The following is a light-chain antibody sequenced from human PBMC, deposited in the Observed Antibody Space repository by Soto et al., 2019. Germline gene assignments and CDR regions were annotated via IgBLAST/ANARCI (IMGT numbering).Light chain of an antibody. V-gene: IGLV2-14*01. CDR2: EVN. Sequence: QSALTQPASVSGSPGQSITISCTGTSTDVGGFNYVSWYQHHPGKAPKLMIYEVNNRPSGLSNRFSGSKSGNTASLTISGLQAEDEADYYCSSYTSISTYVVFGGGTKLTV. CDR3: SSYTSISTYVV. J-gene: IGLJ2*01. CDR1: STDVGGFNY.